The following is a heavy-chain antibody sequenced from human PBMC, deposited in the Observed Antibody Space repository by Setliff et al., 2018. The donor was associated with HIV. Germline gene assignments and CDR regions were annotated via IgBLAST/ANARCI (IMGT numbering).Heavy chain of an antibody. J-gene: IGHJ4*03. CDR1: GDSISSVSYS. CDR3: ARDQKGYSYGYFDS. V-gene: IGHV4-39*02. Sequence: PSETLSLTCTVSGDSISSVSYSWGWIRQPPGKGLEWIGYMYSGGNTYYKPSLKSRVTMSVDPSKNQFSLKVNSVTAADTAVYYCARDQKGYSYGYFDSWGQGLWSPSPQ. D-gene: IGHD5-18*01. CDR2: MYSGGNT.